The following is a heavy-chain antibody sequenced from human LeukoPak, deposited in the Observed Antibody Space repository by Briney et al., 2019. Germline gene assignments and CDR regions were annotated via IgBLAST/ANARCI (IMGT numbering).Heavy chain of an antibody. CDR2: INPNSGGT. J-gene: IGHJ3*02. CDR1: GYTFTGYY. V-gene: IGHV1-2*06. Sequence: ASVKDSCKASGYTFTGYYMHWVRQAPGQGLEWMGRINPNSGGTNYAQKFQGRVTMTRDTSISTAYMELSRLRSDDTAVYYCARVDSGNAFDIWGQGTMVTVSS. D-gene: IGHD6-25*01. CDR3: ARVDSGNAFDI.